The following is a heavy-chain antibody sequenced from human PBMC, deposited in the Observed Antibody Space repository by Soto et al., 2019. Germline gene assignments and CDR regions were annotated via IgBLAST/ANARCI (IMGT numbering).Heavy chain of an antibody. CDR1: GGSISSSSYY. J-gene: IGHJ5*02. CDR3: ARQHLWSGYYYAPEGYWFDP. D-gene: IGHD3-3*02. CDR2: IYYSGST. V-gene: IGHV4-39*01. Sequence: SETLSLTCTVSGGSISSSSYYWGWIRQPPGKGLEWIGSIYYSGSTYYNPSLKSRVTISVDTSKNQFSLKLSSVTAADTAVYYCARQHLWSGYYYAPEGYWFDPWGQGTLVTVSS.